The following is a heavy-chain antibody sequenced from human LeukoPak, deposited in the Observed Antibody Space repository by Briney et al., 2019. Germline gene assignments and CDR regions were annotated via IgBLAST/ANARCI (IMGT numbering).Heavy chain of an antibody. D-gene: IGHD3-10*01. CDR3: ARDLEYYYGSGSYYFDY. V-gene: IGHV1-18*04. CDR2: ISAYNGNT. Sequence: ASVKVSCKAPGYTITSYGIIWVRQAPGQGLEWMGWISAYNGNTNYAQKLQGRVTMTTDTSTSTAYMELRSLRSDDTAVYYCARDLEYYYGSGSYYFDYWGQGTLVTVSS. CDR1: GYTITSYG. J-gene: IGHJ4*02.